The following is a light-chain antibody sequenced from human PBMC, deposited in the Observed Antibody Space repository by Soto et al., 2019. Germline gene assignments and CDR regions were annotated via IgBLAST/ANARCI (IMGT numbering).Light chain of an antibody. CDR2: SNN. CDR1: SSNIGSNS. V-gene: IGLV1-44*01. CDR3: AAWDDSLNGVV. Sequence: LTQPPSASGTPGQRVTISCSGSSSNIGSNSVNWYQQLPGTAPKPLIYSNNQRPSGVPDRFSGSKSGTSASLAISGLQSEDEADYYCAAWDDSLNGVVFGGGTKLTVL. J-gene: IGLJ2*01.